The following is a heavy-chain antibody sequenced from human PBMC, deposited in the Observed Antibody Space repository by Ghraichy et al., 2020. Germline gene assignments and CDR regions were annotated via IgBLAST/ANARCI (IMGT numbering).Heavy chain of an antibody. Sequence: ASVKVSCKASGYTFTSYYMHWVRQAPGQGLEWMGIINPSGGSTSYAQKFQGRVTMTRDTSTSTVYMELSSLRSEDTAVYYCARERIVGATMYDAFDIWGQGTMVTVS. CDR2: INPSGGST. CDR3: ARERIVGATMYDAFDI. J-gene: IGHJ3*02. V-gene: IGHV1-46*01. CDR1: GYTFTSYY. D-gene: IGHD1-26*01.